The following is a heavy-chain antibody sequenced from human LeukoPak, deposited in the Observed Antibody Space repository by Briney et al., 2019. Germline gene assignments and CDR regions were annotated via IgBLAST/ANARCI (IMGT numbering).Heavy chain of an antibody. CDR2: ISSSSTI. CDR1: GFTFSSYS. CDR3: ARDPDILTGNGMDV. V-gene: IGHV3-48*04. Sequence: GGSLRLSCAASGFTFSSYSMNWVRQAPGKGLEWVSYISSSSTIYYADSVKGRFTISRDNAKNSLYLQMNSLRAEDTAVYYCARDPDILTGNGMDVWGQGTTVTVSS. J-gene: IGHJ6*02. D-gene: IGHD3-9*01.